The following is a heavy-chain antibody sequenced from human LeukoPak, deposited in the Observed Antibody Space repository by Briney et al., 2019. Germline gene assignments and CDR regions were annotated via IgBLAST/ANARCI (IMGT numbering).Heavy chain of an antibody. CDR1: GASIRSGDYY. Sequence: SKTLSLTCTVSGASIRSGDYYWSWIRQPPGKGLEWIGYIYDSGSTYYNPSLKSRITISVDTSENRFSLKLSSVTATDTAVYYCARDCSGGSCYGAFDIWGQGTMVTVSS. D-gene: IGHD2-15*01. CDR2: IYDSGST. V-gene: IGHV4-30-4*01. CDR3: ARDCSGGSCYGAFDI. J-gene: IGHJ3*02.